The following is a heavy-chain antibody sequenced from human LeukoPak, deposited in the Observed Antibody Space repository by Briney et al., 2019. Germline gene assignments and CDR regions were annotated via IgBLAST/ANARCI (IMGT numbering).Heavy chain of an antibody. CDR3: AKDRSALDY. J-gene: IGHJ4*02. D-gene: IGHD6-19*01. Sequence: PGGSLRLSCAASGFTFSSYWMSWVRQAPGKGLEWVANIKQDGSEKYYVDSVKGRFTISRDNSKNTLYLQMNSLRAEDTAVYYCAKDRSALDYWGQGTLVTVSS. V-gene: IGHV3-7*01. CDR2: IKQDGSEK. CDR1: GFTFSSYW.